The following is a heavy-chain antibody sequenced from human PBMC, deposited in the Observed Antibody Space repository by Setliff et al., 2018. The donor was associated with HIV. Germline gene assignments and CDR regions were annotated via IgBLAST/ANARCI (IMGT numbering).Heavy chain of an antibody. V-gene: IGHV1-46*01. CDR3: ARGGRVDESRGYYYPLMY. CDR1: GYIFTTHY. J-gene: IGHJ4*02. CDR2: SNPSSRTT. D-gene: IGHD3-22*01. Sequence: ASVKVSCKSSGYIFTTHYIHWVRQAPGQGIEWMGMSNPSSRTTIYAQKFRGRMTLTKDKSTTTVYMELSSLRSDDTAVYYCARGGRVDESRGYYYPLMYWGQGTLVTVSS.